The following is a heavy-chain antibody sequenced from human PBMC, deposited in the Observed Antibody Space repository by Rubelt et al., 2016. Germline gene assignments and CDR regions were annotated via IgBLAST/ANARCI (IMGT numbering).Heavy chain of an antibody. J-gene: IGHJ6*02. CDR3: ARGRMGFHYYYYGMDV. CDR1: GGSFSGYY. CDR2: INHSGST. V-gene: IGHV4-34*01. Sequence: QVQLQQWGAGLLKPSETLSLTCAVYGGSFSGYYWSWIRQPPGKGLEWIGEINHSGSTNYNPSLKSRVTISVDTSKNQFSLKLSSVTAADTDVYYCARGRMGFHYYYYGMDVWGQGTTVTVSS. D-gene: IGHD1-26*01.